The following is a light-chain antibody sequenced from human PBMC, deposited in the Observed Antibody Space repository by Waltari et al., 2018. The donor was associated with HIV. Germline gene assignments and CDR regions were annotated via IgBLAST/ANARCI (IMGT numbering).Light chain of an antibody. CDR2: WAS. V-gene: IGKV4-1*01. J-gene: IGKJ4*01. Sequence: DIVMTQSPDSLAVSLGERATINCKSSQSVLFSSNNKNYLAWYQQKPGQPPKLLLYWASTRESAVPDRFSGCGSGADFTLTISSLQAEDVAVYYCQQYYSTPLTFGGGTKVEIK. CDR1: QSVLFSSNNKNY. CDR3: QQYYSTPLT.